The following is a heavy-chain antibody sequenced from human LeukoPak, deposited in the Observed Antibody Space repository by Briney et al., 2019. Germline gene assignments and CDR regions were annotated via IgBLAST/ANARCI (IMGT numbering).Heavy chain of an antibody. CDR1: GFTFSSYS. V-gene: IGHV3-48*04. CDR2: ISSSSSTI. J-gene: IGHJ6*02. CDR3: AREQAAAAGYYYYYYGMDV. Sequence: GGSLRLSCAASGFTFSSYSMNWVRQAPGKGLEWVSYISSSSSTIYYADSVKGRFTISRDNAKNSLYLQMNSLRAEDTAVYYCAREQAAAAGYYYYYYGMDVWGQGTTVTVSS. D-gene: IGHD6-13*01.